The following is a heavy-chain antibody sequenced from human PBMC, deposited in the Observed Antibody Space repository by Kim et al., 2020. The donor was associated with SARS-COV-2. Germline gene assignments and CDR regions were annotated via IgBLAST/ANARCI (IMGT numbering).Heavy chain of an antibody. D-gene: IGHD3-3*01. J-gene: IGHJ6*02. CDR2: ISYDGSNK. V-gene: IGHV3-30*18. CDR1: GFTFSSYG. Sequence: GGSLRLSCAASGFTFSSYGMHWVRQAPGKGLEWVAVISYDGSNKYYADSVKGRFTISRDNSKNTLYLQMNSLRAEDTAVYYCAKDRPESITIFGVVIPGGYYYYGMDVWGQGTTVTVSS. CDR3: AKDRPESITIFGVVIPGGYYYYGMDV.